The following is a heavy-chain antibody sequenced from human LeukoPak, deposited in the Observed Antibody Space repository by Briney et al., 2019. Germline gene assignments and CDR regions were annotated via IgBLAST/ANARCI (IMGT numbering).Heavy chain of an antibody. V-gene: IGHV3-15*01. CDR1: GFTFSKDW. CDR2: IKSQADGATT. CDR3: TTDPYYYVSDY. J-gene: IGHJ4*02. D-gene: IGHD3-10*02. Sequence: GGSLRLSCAASGFTFSKDWMSWVRQAPGKGLEWVGRIKSQADGATTDYAAPVKGRFTIIRDDSKSTLYLQMNSLKTEDTAVYFCTTDPYYYVSDYWGQGTLVTVSS.